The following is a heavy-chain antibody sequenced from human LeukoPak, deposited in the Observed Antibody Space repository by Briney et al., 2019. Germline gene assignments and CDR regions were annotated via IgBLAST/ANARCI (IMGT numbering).Heavy chain of an antibody. CDR1: GGTFSSYA. V-gene: IGHV1-69*13. CDR2: IIPIFGTA. Sequence: SVKVSCKASGGTFSSYAISWVRQAPGQGLEWMGGIIPIFGTANYAQKFQGRVTIAADESTSTAYMELSSLRSEDTAVYYCARDLGYCTNGVCHTRFDYWGQGTLVAVSS. CDR3: ARDLGYCTNGVCHTRFDY. J-gene: IGHJ4*02. D-gene: IGHD2-8*01.